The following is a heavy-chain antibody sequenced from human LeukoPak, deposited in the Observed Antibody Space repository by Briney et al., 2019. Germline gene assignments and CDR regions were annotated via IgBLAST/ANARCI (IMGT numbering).Heavy chain of an antibody. Sequence: SVKVSCKASGGTFSSYAISWVRQAPGQGLEWMGGIIPIFGTANYAQKFQGRVTITADESTSTAYMELSSLRSEDTAVYYCAAWFGVGPQVGPNNWFDPWGQGTLVTVSS. V-gene: IGHV1-69*13. CDR2: IIPIFGTA. CDR1: GGTFSSYA. J-gene: IGHJ5*02. D-gene: IGHD3-10*01. CDR3: AAWFGVGPQVGPNNWFDP.